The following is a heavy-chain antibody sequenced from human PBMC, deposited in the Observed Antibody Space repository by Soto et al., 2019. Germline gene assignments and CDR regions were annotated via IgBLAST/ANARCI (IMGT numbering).Heavy chain of an antibody. CDR2: IFYRGTT. V-gene: IGHV4-30-4*01. Sequence: QVLLQQSGPGLVKPSQTLSLTCAVSGASIGGGYDYWSWIRQPPGKGLEWIGYIFYRGTTDYNPSLKSRVSISGDMSKNQFSLKVDSVTAADTAVYYCARAQPRNGFGQSFEVWGQGTVVTVSS. CDR1: GASIGGGYDY. J-gene: IGHJ3*01. CDR3: ARAQPRNGFGQSFEV. D-gene: IGHD3-10*01.